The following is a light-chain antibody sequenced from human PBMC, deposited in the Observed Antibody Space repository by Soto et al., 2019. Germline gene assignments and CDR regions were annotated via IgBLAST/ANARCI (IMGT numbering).Light chain of an antibody. J-gene: IGKJ4*01. Sequence: EIVLTQSPGTLSLSPGERATLSCRASQSVSSNLAWYQQKPGQAPRLFIYGASTRATGIQPRFSGSGSGTDFTLTIRSLEPENFAVYYCKQRSNWPLTFGGGTKVDIK. CDR2: GAS. CDR3: KQRSNWPLT. V-gene: IGKV3-11*01. CDR1: QSVSSN.